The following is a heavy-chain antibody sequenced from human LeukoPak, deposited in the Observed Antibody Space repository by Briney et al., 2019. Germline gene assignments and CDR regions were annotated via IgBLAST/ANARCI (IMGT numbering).Heavy chain of an antibody. Sequence: GGSLRLSCAASGFTFRSYAMHWVRQAPGKGLEWVAAVSYDGSDKFYADSVKGRFTISRDNSKNTLSLQMNSLRPTDTAVYYCAKDWAAGIDYWGQGTLVTVSS. J-gene: IGHJ4*02. V-gene: IGHV3-30-3*01. CDR3: AKDWAAGIDY. CDR2: VSYDGSDK. D-gene: IGHD6-13*01. CDR1: GFTFRSYA.